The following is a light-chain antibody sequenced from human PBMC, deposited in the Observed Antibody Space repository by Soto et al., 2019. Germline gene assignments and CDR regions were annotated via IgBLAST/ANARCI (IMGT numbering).Light chain of an antibody. J-gene: IGLJ2*01. Sequence: QLVLTQPPSVSGAPGQRVTFSCTGSSSNIGADYDVHWYQQLPGTAPKLLIYGNTNRPSGVPDRFSGSKSDTSASLAITGLQAEDEADYYCQSYDNSLSVVVFGGGTKVTVL. CDR3: QSYDNSLSVVV. V-gene: IGLV1-40*01. CDR2: GNT. CDR1: SSNIGADYD.